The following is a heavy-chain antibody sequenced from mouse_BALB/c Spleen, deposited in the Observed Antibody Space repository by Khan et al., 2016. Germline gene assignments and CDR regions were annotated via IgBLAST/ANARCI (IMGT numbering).Heavy chain of an antibody. V-gene: IGHV8-12*01. J-gene: IGHJ2*01. CDR2: IYWDDDK. Sequence: QVTLKESGPGILQPSQTLSLTCSFSGFLLSTSGMGVSWIRQPSGKGLEWLAHIYWDDDKRYNPSLKSRLTISRDTTSNQVFLKNTSVDTADTATYYCARRAYDYKEYFDYWGQGTTLTVSS. D-gene: IGHD2-4*01. CDR1: GFLLSTSGMG. CDR3: ARRAYDYKEYFDY.